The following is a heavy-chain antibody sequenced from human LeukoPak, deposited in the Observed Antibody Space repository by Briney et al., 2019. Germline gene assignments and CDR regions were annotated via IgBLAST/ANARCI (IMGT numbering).Heavy chain of an antibody. D-gene: IGHD3-22*01. Sequence: GGSLRLSCAASGFTFSLFAMHWVRQSPGKGLEWVAVISYDGSNKYYADSVKGRFTISRDNSKNTLYLQMNSLRAEDTAVYYCARDRVVPYYDSSGYYFPAHWGQGTLVTVSS. CDR1: GFTFSLFA. CDR2: ISYDGSNK. J-gene: IGHJ1*01. V-gene: IGHV3-30*04. CDR3: ARDRVVPYYDSSGYYFPAH.